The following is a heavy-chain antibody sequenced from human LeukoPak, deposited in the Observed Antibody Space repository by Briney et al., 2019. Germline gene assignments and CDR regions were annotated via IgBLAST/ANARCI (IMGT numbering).Heavy chain of an antibody. V-gene: IGHV4-34*01. J-gene: IGHJ5*02. Sequence: SETLSLTCAVYDGSFSGYYWSWIRQPPGKGLEWIGEINHSGSTNYNPSLKSRVTISVDTSKNQFSLKLSSVTAADTAVYYCARDSVAAAGNNWFDPWGQGTLVTVSS. CDR3: ARDSVAAAGNNWFDP. D-gene: IGHD6-13*01. CDR1: DGSFSGYY. CDR2: INHSGST.